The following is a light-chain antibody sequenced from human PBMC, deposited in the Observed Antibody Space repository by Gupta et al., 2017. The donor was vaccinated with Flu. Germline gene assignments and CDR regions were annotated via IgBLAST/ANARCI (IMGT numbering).Light chain of an antibody. CDR2: GAS. J-gene: IGKJ2*01. Sequence: EIVMTQSPATLSVSPGERATHSCRASQSVSSNLAWYQQKPGQAPRLIIYGASNRANGSPDRFSGSGSVTEFTLTSSRLQYEDFAVYYGQQDNNWNIFGQGTKMEIK. V-gene: IGKV3-15*01. CDR3: QQDNNWNI. CDR1: QSVSSN.